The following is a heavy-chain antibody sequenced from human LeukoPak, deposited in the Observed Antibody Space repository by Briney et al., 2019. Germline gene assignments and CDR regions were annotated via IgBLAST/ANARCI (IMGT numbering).Heavy chain of an antibody. CDR2: ISGSGGSA. Sequence: PGGSLRLSCAASGFTFITYSMTWVRQAPGKGLEWVSAISGSGGSAFYADSVKGRFTISRDNSKNTLYLQMNSLRAEDTAVYYCAEGGWNFFFDYWGQGTLVTVSS. CDR1: GFTFITYS. CDR3: AEGGWNFFFDY. J-gene: IGHJ4*02. D-gene: IGHD1-7*01. V-gene: IGHV3-23*01.